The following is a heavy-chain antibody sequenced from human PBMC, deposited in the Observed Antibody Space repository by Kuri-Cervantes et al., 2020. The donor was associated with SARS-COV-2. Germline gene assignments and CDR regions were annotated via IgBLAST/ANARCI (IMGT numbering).Heavy chain of an antibody. D-gene: IGHD3-16*01. CDR1: GDSISSSAYY. CDR2: IYYSGST. CDR3: ARGLGVAADAFDI. Sequence: SETLSLTCTVSGDSISSSAYYWGWIRQPPGKGLEWIGSIYYSGSTHYNPPLKSRITISVDTSKNQFSLKLSSVTAADTAVYYCARGLGVAADAFDIWGQGTMVTVSS. J-gene: IGHJ3*02. V-gene: IGHV4-39*01.